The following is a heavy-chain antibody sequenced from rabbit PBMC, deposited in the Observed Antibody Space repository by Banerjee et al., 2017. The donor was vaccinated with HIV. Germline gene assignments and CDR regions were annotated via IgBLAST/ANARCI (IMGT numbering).Heavy chain of an antibody. CDR3: ARDTYYSYGDAGSTYAIPRFTL. CDR2: IDGSSGNT. Sequence: QEQLEESGGGLVKPGGTLTLTCKASGFDLSSYYYMCWVRQAPGKGLELIACIDGSSGNTWYASWAKGRSTISKTSSTTVTLQMTSLAAADTATYFCARDTYYSYGDAGSTYAIPRFTLWGPGTLVTV. J-gene: IGHJ4*01. CDR1: GFDLSSYYY. D-gene: IGHD6-1*01. V-gene: IGHV1S45*01.